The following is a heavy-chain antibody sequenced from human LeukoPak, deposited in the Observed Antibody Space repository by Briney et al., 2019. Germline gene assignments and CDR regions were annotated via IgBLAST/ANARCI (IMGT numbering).Heavy chain of an antibody. CDR1: GGIFSAYA. V-gene: IGHV1-69*04. CDR2: IIPIIGVP. Sequence: ASVKVSCKAYGGIFSAYAVSWVRRAPGQGLEWMGRIIPIIGVPDYAQKFQDRVTITADKSTSTAYMELSSLRSEDTAVYYCASERYYYDSSGYLPDYWGQGTLVTVSS. J-gene: IGHJ4*02. D-gene: IGHD3-22*01. CDR3: ASERYYYDSSGYLPDY.